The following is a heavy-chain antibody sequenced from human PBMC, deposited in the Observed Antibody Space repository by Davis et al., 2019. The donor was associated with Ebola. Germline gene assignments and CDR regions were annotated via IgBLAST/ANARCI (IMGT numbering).Heavy chain of an antibody. Sequence: PGGSLRLSCTASGFTTSSNSMTWVRQAPGKGLEWVSIIYSGGSTFYAESVKGRFTISRDNSKNTLYLQMGSLRAEDMAVYYCASLIAVAGITFYWYFDLWGRGTLVTVSS. V-gene: IGHV3-66*01. CDR2: IYSGGST. D-gene: IGHD6-19*01. J-gene: IGHJ2*01. CDR1: GFTTSSNS. CDR3: ASLIAVAGITFYWYFDL.